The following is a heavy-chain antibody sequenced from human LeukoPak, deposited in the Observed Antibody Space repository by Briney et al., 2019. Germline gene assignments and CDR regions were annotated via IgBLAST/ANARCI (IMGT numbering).Heavy chain of an antibody. CDR3: ARCLWGAPGVIDY. V-gene: IGHV4-34*01. D-gene: IGHD3-10*01. CDR1: GGSFSGYY. J-gene: IGHJ4*02. CDR2: INHSGST. Sequence: SETLSLTCAVYGGSFSGYYWSWIRQPPGKGLEWIGEINHSGSTNYNPSLKSRVTISVDTSENQFSLKLSSVTAADTAVYYCARCLWGAPGVIDYWGQGTLVTVSS.